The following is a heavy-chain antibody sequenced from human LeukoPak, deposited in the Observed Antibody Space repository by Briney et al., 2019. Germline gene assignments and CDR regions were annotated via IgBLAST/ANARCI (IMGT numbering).Heavy chain of an antibody. CDR1: GFTFSDYY. CDR2: IKYDRNEE. Sequence: PGGSLRLSCAASGFTFSDYYMSWIRQAPGKGLEWVANIKYDRNEEYYVDSVKGRFTISRDNAKNSLYLQLNSLRVEDTAVYYCKSGGAAPGSFDYWGQGTLVTVSP. CDR3: KSGGAAPGSFDY. D-gene: IGHD1-1*01. V-gene: IGHV3-7*01. J-gene: IGHJ4*02.